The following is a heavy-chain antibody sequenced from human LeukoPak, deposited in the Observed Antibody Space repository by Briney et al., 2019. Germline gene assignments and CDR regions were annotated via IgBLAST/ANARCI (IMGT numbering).Heavy chain of an antibody. J-gene: IGHJ3*02. V-gene: IGHV4-59*01. CDR3: ARDHAHDSSGAANAFDI. D-gene: IGHD3-22*01. Sequence: SETRSLTCTVSGGSISSYYWSWIRQPPGKGLEWIGYIYYSGSTNYNPSLKSRATISEDTPKKQFSLKLSSVTAADTAVYYCARDHAHDSSGAANAFDIWGPGTMVTVSS. CDR1: GGSISSYY. CDR2: IYYSGST.